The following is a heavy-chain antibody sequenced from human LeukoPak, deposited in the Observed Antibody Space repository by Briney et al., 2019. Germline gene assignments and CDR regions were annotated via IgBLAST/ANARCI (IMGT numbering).Heavy chain of an antibody. D-gene: IGHD1-26*01. CDR3: ARQDARSYYGYYYYMDV. CDR1: GGSFSGYY. V-gene: IGHV4-34*01. CDR2: INHYGST. Sequence: SETLSLTCAVYGGSFSGYYWSWIRQPPGKGLEWIGEINHYGSTNYNPSLKSRVTISVDTSKNQFSLKLSSVTAADTAVYYCARQDARSYYGYYYYMDVWGKGTTVTISS. J-gene: IGHJ6*03.